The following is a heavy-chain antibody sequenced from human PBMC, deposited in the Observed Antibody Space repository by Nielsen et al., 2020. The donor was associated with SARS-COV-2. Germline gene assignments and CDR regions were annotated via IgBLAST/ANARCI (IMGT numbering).Heavy chain of an antibody. D-gene: IGHD6-19*01. CDR2: ISTSGSTI. Sequence: GGSLRLSCAASGFRFSYYAMNWVRQAPGKGLEWISYISTSGSTISYADSVKGRFTISRDNAQNSVYLQMNSLRADDTAIYYCARDPGVAVGEDGFDIWGQGTMVTVSS. J-gene: IGHJ3*02. CDR3: ARDPGVAVGEDGFDI. CDR1: GFRFSYYA. V-gene: IGHV3-48*03.